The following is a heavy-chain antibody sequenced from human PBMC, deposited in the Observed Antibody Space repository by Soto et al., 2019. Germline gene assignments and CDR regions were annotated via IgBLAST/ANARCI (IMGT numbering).Heavy chain of an antibody. D-gene: IGHD3-22*01. V-gene: IGHV3-23*01. CDR3: VKEYYYDTSGFAPSHF. CDR2: ISGSGGST. CDR1: GFTFSSYA. J-gene: IGHJ4*02. Sequence: GGSLRLSCAASGFTFSSYAMTWVRQAPGKGLEWVSTISGSGGSTYYADSVKGRFTISRDNSKNTLYLQMNSLRVEDTAVYYCVKEYYYDTSGFAPSHFRGPAPLVTVS.